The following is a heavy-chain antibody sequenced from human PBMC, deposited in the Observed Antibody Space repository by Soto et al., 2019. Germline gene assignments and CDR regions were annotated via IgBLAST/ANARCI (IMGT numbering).Heavy chain of an antibody. Sequence: EVQLVESGGGLVQPGGSLRLSCAASGFTVSSNYMTWVRQAPGRGLECVSVIYSGGSTYDADSVRGRFTISRDNSKNTLYLQINSLRAEDTAVYYCARYCTRTGCYAQWGGAFDIWGQGTMVTVSS. J-gene: IGHJ3*02. D-gene: IGHD2-2*01. CDR2: IYSGGST. CDR3: ARYCTRTGCYAQWGGAFDI. V-gene: IGHV3-66*01. CDR1: GFTVSSNY.